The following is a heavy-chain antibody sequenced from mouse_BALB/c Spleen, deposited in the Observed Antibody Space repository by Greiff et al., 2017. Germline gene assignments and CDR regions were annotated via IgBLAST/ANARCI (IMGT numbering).Heavy chain of an antibody. CDR2: INPGSGGT. CDR3: ARSFTATWGDY. D-gene: IGHD1-2*01. J-gene: IGHJ4*01. V-gene: IGHV1-54*02. Sequence: VQLQQSGAELVRPGTSVKVSCKASGYAFTNYLIEWVKQRPGQGLEWIGVINPGSGGTNYNEKFKGKATFTADTSSNTAYMQLSSLTSEDSAVYYCARSFTATWGDYWGQGTSVTVSS. CDR1: GYAFTNYL.